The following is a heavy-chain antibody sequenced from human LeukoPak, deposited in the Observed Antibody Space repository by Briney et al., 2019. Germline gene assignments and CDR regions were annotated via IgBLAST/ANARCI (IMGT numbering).Heavy chain of an antibody. V-gene: IGHV3-74*01. J-gene: IGHJ3*02. CDR2: INSDGIIT. CDR1: GFPFSSYS. Sequence: PGGSLRLSCAASGFPFSSYSMTWVRQAPGKGLVWVSRINSDGIITNYADSVQGRFTISRDNAKNTLYLQMNGLRAEDTAAYYCAREGGGAFLDAFDIWGQGTKVTVSS. D-gene: IGHD2-21*01. CDR3: AREGGGAFLDAFDI.